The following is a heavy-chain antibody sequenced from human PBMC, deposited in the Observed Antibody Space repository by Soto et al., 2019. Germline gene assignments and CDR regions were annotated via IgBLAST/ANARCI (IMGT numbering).Heavy chain of an antibody. CDR3: ARGVVVPAPRAYYYYGMDV. Sequence: QVQLVQSGAEVKKPGSSVKVSCKASGGTFSSYAISWVRQAPGQGLEWMGGIIPIFGTANYAQKFQGRVTSTADEYTSTDYMELSSLRSEDTAVYYCARGVVVPAPRAYYYYGMDVWGQGTTVTVSS. D-gene: IGHD2-2*01. J-gene: IGHJ6*02. V-gene: IGHV1-69*01. CDR1: GGTFSSYA. CDR2: IIPIFGTA.